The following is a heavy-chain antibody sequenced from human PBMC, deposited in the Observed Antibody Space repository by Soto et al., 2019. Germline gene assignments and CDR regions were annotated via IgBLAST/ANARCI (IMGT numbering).Heavy chain of an antibody. J-gene: IGHJ6*02. CDR2: IIPIFGTA. CDR3: ATGGIAARAYYYYGMDV. Sequence: GASVKVSCKASGGTFSSYAISWVRQAPGQGLEWMGGIIPIFGTANYAQKFQGRVTITADKSTSTAYMELSSLRSEDTAVYYCATGGIAARAYYYYGMDVWGQGTTVTVSS. D-gene: IGHD6-6*01. CDR1: GGTFSSYA. V-gene: IGHV1-69*06.